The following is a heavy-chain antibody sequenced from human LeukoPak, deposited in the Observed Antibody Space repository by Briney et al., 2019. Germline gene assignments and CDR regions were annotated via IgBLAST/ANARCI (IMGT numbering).Heavy chain of an antibody. Sequence: PSETLSLTCTVSGGSISSYYWSWIRQPPGKGLEWIGYIYYSGSTYYNPSLKSRVTISVDTSKNQFSLNLSSVTAADTAVYYCASSTRKTYYYYGMDVWGQGTTVTVSS. D-gene: IGHD2-2*01. CDR2: IYYSGST. V-gene: IGHV4-59*08. CDR3: ASSTRKTYYYYGMDV. CDR1: GGSISSYY. J-gene: IGHJ6*02.